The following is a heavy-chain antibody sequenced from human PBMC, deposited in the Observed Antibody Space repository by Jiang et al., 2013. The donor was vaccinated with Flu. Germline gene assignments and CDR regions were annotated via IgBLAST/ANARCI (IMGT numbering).Heavy chain of an antibody. CDR2: IDPSDFYT. D-gene: IGHD3-10*01. V-gene: IGHV5-10-1*01. Sequence: GAEVKKPGDSLKISCTTSGYTFTSYWITWVRQMPGKGLEWMGTIDPSDFYTKYSPSFQGHVTIPADKSITTAYLQWSSLKASDTAMYYCARVTDGSGNSKWFDPWGQGTLVTVSS. CDR1: GYTFTSYW. CDR3: ARVTDGSGNSKWFDP. J-gene: IGHJ5*02.